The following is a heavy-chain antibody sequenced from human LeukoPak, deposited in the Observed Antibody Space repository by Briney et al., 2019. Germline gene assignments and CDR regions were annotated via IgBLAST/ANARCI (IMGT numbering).Heavy chain of an antibody. CDR3: ASPIPAYCGGDCYSDAFDI. Sequence: ASVKVSCKASGYTFTGYYMHWVRQAPGQGLEWMGWINPNSGGTNYAQKFQGRVTMTRDTSISTAYMELSRLRSDDTAVYYCASPIPAYCGGDCYSDAFDIWGQGTMVTVSS. CDR1: GYTFTGYY. J-gene: IGHJ3*02. CDR2: INPNSGGT. D-gene: IGHD2-21*02. V-gene: IGHV1-2*02.